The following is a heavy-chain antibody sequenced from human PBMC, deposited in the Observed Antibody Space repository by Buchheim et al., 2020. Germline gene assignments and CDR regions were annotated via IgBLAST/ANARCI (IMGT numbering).Heavy chain of an antibody. CDR1: GFTFSSYG. CDR2: IWYDGSNK. V-gene: IGHV3-33*01. J-gene: IGHJ4*02. Sequence: QVQLVESGGGVVQPGRSLRLSCAASGFTFSSYGMHWVRQAPGKGLEWVAVIWYDGSNKYYADSVKGRFTISRDNSKNTLYLQMNSLRAEDTAVYYCAREPYYYDSSGHIDYWGQGTL. CDR3: AREPYYYDSSGHIDY. D-gene: IGHD3-22*01.